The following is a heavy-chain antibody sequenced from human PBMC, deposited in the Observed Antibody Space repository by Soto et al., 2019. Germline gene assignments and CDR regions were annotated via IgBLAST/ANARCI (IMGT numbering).Heavy chain of an antibody. V-gene: IGHV3-48*02. CDR3: ARDFEVPAAMPSSFDY. D-gene: IGHD2-2*01. CDR1: GFTFSSYS. J-gene: IGHJ4*02. Sequence: GGSLRLSCAASGFTFSSYSMNWVRQAPGKGLEWVSYISSSSSTIYYADSVKGRFTISRDNAKNSLYLQMNSLRDEDTAVYYCARDFEVPAAMPSSFDYWGQGTLVTVSS. CDR2: ISSSSSTI.